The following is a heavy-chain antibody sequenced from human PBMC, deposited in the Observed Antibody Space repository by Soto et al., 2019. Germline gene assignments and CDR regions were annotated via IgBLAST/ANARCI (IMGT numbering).Heavy chain of an antibody. Sequence: QVQLQESGPGLVKPSQTLSLTCTVSGASITSGGYYGSWIRQHPGKGLEWIGYIYYSGSTYYNPSLQSRVTISVDTSKNQFSLKLSSVTAADTAVYYCTRSIQHWGQGTLVTVSS. CDR1: GASITSGGYY. V-gene: IGHV4-31*03. CDR3: TRSIQH. J-gene: IGHJ1*01. CDR2: IYYSGST.